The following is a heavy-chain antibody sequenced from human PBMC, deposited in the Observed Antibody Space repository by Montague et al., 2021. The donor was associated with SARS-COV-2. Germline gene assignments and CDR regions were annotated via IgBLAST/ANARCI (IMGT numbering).Heavy chain of an antibody. Sequence: SETLSLTCAVYTEAFNGYYWTWIRQPPGKGLEWIGEVSHPGSAKYNPSLKSRVTISVDTYRKQVSLRLTSVTAADTATYYCARVDSSGPGEYWGQGILVSVSS. D-gene: IGHD3-22*01. CDR1: TEAFNGYY. CDR3: ARVDSSGPGEY. V-gene: IGHV4-34*01. CDR2: VSHPGSA. J-gene: IGHJ4*02.